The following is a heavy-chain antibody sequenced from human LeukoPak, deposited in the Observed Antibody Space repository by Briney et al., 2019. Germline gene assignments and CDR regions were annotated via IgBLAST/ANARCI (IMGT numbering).Heavy chain of an antibody. Sequence: ASVKVSCKASGYTFTSHYMHWVRQAPGQGLEWMGIINPSGGSTSYAQKFQGRVTMARDMSTSTVYMELSSLRSEDTAVYYCARVVVREVIIGGLDYWGQGTLVTVSS. CDR2: INPSGGST. V-gene: IGHV1-46*01. J-gene: IGHJ4*02. D-gene: IGHD3-10*01. CDR3: ARVVVREVIIGGLDY. CDR1: GYTFTSHY.